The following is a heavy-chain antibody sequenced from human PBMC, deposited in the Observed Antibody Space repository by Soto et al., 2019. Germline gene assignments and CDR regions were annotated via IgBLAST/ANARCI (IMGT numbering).Heavy chain of an antibody. CDR3: AKDAQWKYDSSGWLDY. J-gene: IGHJ4*02. V-gene: IGHV3-23*01. D-gene: IGHD3-22*01. CDR1: GFTFSSYA. Sequence: GGSLRLSCAASGFTFSSYAMSWVRQAPGKGLEWVSVISGSGDRKYYADSVKGRFTVSRDNSRNTLYLQMNSLRAEDTAVYYCAKDAQWKYDSSGWLDYWGQGTLVTVSS. CDR2: ISGSGDRK.